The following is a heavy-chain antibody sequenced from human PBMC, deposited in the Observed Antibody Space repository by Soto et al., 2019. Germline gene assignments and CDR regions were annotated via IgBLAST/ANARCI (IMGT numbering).Heavy chain of an antibody. J-gene: IGHJ4*02. CDR2: IYWHDDK. CDR3: AHRGGAAVGLYYFDY. CDR1: GFSLITTGVV. D-gene: IGHD6-13*01. Sequence: SGPTLVNPTQTLTLTCTFSGFSLITTGVVVSWIRQPPGKALEWLALIYWHDDKRYSPSLKSRLTITKDTSKNQVVLTMTNMDPVDTATYYCAHRGGAAVGLYYFDYWGQGALVTVSS. V-gene: IGHV2-5*01.